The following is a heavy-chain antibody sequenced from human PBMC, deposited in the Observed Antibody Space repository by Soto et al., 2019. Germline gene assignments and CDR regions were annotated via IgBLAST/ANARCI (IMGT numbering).Heavy chain of an antibody. V-gene: IGHV3-30*18. CDR2: VSHDGRNT. D-gene: IGHD6-19*01. CDR1: GFTFSDYA. Sequence: VQLVESGGGVVQPGRSLRLSCAASGFTFSDYAMHWVRHAPGKGLEWVAVVSHDGRNTHYADSVKGRFTISRDSSKNTGSLEMTTLRAEDTAVYYCTKGGRQWLVTSDFNYWGQGALVTVSS. J-gene: IGHJ4*02. CDR3: TKGGRQWLVTSDFNY.